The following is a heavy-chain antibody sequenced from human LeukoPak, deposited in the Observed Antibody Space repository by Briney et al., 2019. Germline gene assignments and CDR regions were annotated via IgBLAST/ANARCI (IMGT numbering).Heavy chain of an antibody. CDR3: AKEGYCSSTSCYSERYYYYGMDV. V-gene: IGHV3-9*01. CDR2: ISWNSGSI. CDR1: GFTFDDYA. D-gene: IGHD2-2*01. Sequence: GGSLRLSCAASGFTFDDYAMHWVWHAPGKGLEWVSGISWNSGSIVYADSVKGRFTISRDNAKNSLYMQMNSLRAEDTALYYCAKEGYCSSTSCYSERYYYYGMDVWGQGTTVTVSS. J-gene: IGHJ6*02.